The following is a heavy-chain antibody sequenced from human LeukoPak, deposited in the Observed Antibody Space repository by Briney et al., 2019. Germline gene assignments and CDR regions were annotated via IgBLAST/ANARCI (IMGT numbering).Heavy chain of an antibody. J-gene: IGHJ3*02. V-gene: IGHV1-46*01. CDR2: INPSGGST. Sequence: ASVKVSCKASGYTFTSYYMHWVRQAPGQGLEWMGIINPSGGSTSYAQKFQGRVTMTRDTSTSTVYMELSSLRSEDTAVYYCARATYYGILTGYSSDAFDIWGQGTMVTVSS. D-gene: IGHD3-9*01. CDR1: GYTFTSYY. CDR3: ARATYYGILTGYSSDAFDI.